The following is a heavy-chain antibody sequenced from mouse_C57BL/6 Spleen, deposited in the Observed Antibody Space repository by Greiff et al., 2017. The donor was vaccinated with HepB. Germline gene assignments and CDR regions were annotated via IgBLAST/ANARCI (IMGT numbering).Heavy chain of an antibody. Sequence: EVQRVESGAELVRPGASVKLSCTASGFNIKDDYMHWVKQRPEQGLEWIGWIDPENGDTEYASKFQGKATITADTSSNTAYLQLSSLTSEDTAVYYCTPYSNFVGFAYWGQGTLVTVSA. CDR2: IDPENGDT. CDR3: TPYSNFVGFAY. V-gene: IGHV14-4*01. J-gene: IGHJ3*01. CDR1: GFNIKDDY. D-gene: IGHD2-5*01.